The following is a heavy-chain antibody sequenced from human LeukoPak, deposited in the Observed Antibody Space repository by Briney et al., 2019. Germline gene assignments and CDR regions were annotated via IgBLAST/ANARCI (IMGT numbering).Heavy chain of an antibody. V-gene: IGHV3-21*04. CDR3: AKDGVAVAGVLDY. J-gene: IGHJ4*02. CDR1: GFTFSSYS. D-gene: IGHD6-19*01. CDR2: ISSSSSYI. Sequence: PGGSLRLSCAASGFTFSSYSMNWVRQAPGKGLEWVSSISSSSSYIYYADSVKGRFTISRDNSKNTLYLQMNSLRAEDTAVYYCAKDGVAVAGVLDYWGQGTLVTVSS.